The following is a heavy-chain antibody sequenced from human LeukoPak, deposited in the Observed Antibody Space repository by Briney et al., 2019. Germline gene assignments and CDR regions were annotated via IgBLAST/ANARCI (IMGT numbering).Heavy chain of an antibody. V-gene: IGHV3-53*01. Sequence: GGSLRLSCAASGFIVSSNYMSWVRQAPGKGPEWVSVIYSGGGTYYADSVKGRFTISRDNSKNTVYLQMNNVTAEDTAVYYCVRDTGLWGQGTLVTVSS. CDR3: VRDTGL. J-gene: IGHJ4*02. D-gene: IGHD1-14*01. CDR1: GFIVSSNY. CDR2: IYSGGGT.